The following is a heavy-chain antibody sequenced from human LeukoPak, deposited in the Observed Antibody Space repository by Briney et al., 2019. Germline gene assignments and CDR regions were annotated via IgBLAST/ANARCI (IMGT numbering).Heavy chain of an antibody. V-gene: IGHV1-69*04. J-gene: IGHJ4*02. D-gene: IGHD3-22*01. CDR2: IIPILGIA. CDR3: ARDRRDYYDSSGYYSHY. Sequence: SVKVSCKASGGTFSSYAISWVRQAPGQGLEWMGRIIPILGIANYAQKFQGRVTITADKSASTAYMELSSLRSEDTAVYYCARDRRDYYDSSGYYSHYWGQGTLVTVSS. CDR1: GGTFSSYA.